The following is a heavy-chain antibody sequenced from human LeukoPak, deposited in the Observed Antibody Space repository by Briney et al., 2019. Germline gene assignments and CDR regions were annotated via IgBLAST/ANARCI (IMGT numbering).Heavy chain of an antibody. D-gene: IGHD2-15*01. CDR3: ARGYCSGGSCYSYFDY. Sequence: PGGSLRLSCAASGFTFSSYAMHWVRQAPGKGLEWVAVISYDGSNKYYADSVKGRFTISRDNSKNTLYLQMNSLRAEDTAVYYCARGYCSGGSCYSYFDYWGQGTLVTVSS. CDR2: ISYDGSNK. CDR1: GFTFSSYA. J-gene: IGHJ4*02. V-gene: IGHV3-30*04.